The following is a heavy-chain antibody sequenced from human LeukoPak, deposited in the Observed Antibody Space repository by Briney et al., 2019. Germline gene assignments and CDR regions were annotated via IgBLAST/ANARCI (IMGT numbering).Heavy chain of an antibody. V-gene: IGHV1-69*06. J-gene: IGHJ4*02. Sequence: FGTANYAQKFQGRVTITADKSTSTAYMELSSLRSEDAAVYYCARDRAYYDSSGYYLTPDYWGQGTLVTVSS. CDR3: ARDRAYYDSSGYYLTPDY. CDR2: FGTA. D-gene: IGHD3-22*01.